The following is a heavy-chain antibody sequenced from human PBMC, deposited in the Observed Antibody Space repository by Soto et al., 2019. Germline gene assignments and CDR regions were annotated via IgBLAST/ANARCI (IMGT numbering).Heavy chain of an antibody. CDR1: AFTFRSYA. V-gene: IGHV3-23*01. CDR2: ISASADST. J-gene: IGHJ4*02. Sequence: EGSLRLSCAASAFTFRSYAMSWVRQAPGKGLEWVSAISASADSTYYADSVKGRFTISRDNSKNTLYLQMNSLRAEDTAVYYCAKEGGYSYGNKCYFDYWGQXTLVTVSS. CDR3: AKEGGYSYGNKCYFDY. D-gene: IGHD5-18*01.